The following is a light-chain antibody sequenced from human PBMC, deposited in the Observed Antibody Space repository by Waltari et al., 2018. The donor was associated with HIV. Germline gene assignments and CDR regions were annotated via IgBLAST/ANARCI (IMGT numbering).Light chain of an antibody. Sequence: DIVMTQSPDSLAVSLGERATINCKSSQGLLYSSNNKNYLAWYQQKPRQPPKLLIYWASTRESGVPERFRGSGSGTDFTLTISSLQAEDVAVYYCQQYYTMPLTFGGGTKVGIK. CDR2: WAS. V-gene: IGKV4-1*01. J-gene: IGKJ4*01. CDR3: QQYYTMPLT. CDR1: QGLLYSSNNKNY.